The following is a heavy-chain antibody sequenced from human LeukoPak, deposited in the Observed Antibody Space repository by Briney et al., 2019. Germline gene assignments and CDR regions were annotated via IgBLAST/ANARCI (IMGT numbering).Heavy chain of an antibody. Sequence: GESRQISCKGSGYSFTSYCISWVRQKPGKDLELLAIIHPGDSDTRYSPSFQGQVTISVDKSTTTASSQSSSLKASDTAMYSSARHRREEMATISGFFDYWGQGTLVTVSS. CDR2: IHPGDSDT. J-gene: IGHJ4*02. D-gene: IGHD5-24*01. CDR3: ARHRREEMATISGFFDY. V-gene: IGHV5-51*01. CDR1: GYSFTSYC.